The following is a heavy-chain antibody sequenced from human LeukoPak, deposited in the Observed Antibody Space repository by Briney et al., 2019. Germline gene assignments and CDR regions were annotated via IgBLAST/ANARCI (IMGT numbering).Heavy chain of an antibody. CDR2: ISAYNGDT. CDR3: ARDLLGYSYGYFDY. Sequence: GSSVKVSCKASGDMSGDTFHSFAISWVRQAPGQGLEWMGWISAYNGDTNYAQKLQGRVTMTTDTSTSTAYMELRSLRSDDTAVYYCARDLLGYSYGYFDYWGQGTLVTVSS. V-gene: IGHV1-18*01. J-gene: IGHJ4*02. CDR1: GDMSGDTFHSFA. D-gene: IGHD5-18*01.